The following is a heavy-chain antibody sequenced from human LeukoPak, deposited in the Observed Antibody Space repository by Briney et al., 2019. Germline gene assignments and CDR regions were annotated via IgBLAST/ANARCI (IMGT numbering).Heavy chain of an antibody. V-gene: IGHV3-7*01. Sequence: GGSLRLSCAASGFSFSDYGMHWVRQAPGKGLEWVANIKQDGSEKYYVDSVKGRFTISRDNAKNSLYLQMNSLRAEDTAVYYCARDLWSEYDYVWGSYRYTPGPFDYWGQGTLVTVSS. D-gene: IGHD3-16*02. J-gene: IGHJ4*02. CDR2: IKQDGSEK. CDR3: ARDLWSEYDYVWGSYRYTPGPFDY. CDR1: GFSFSDYG.